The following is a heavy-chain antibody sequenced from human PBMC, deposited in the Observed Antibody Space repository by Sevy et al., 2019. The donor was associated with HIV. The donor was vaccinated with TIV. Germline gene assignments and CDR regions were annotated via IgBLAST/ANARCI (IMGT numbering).Heavy chain of an antibody. D-gene: IGHD1-1*01. CDR2: ISGSGGYT. Sequence: GGSLRLSCAASGFIFSSYVMSWVRQAPGKGLEWVSRISGSGGYTYYADSVKGRFTISRDNSNNMLYLQMNSLRAEDTAIYYCEAITTAGRDYWGQGTLVTVSS. V-gene: IGHV3-23*01. J-gene: IGHJ4*02. CDR3: EAITTAGRDY. CDR1: GFIFSSYV.